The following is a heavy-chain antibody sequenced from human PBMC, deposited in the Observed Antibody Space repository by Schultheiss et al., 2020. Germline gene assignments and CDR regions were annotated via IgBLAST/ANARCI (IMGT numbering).Heavy chain of an antibody. V-gene: IGHV4-30-2*01. J-gene: IGHJ6*02. CDR2: IYHSGST. Sequence: LRLSCAASGFTFDDYAMHWVRQAPGKGLEWIGYIYHSGSTYYNPSLKSRVTISVDRSKNQFSLKLSSVTAADTAVYYCARYPWDYYGMDVWGQGTTVTVSS. CDR3: ARYPWDYYGMDV. CDR1: GFTFDDYA. D-gene: IGHD1-26*01.